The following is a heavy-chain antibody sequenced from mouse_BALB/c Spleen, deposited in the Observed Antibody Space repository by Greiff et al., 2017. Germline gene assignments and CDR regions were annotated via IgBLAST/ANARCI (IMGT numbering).Heavy chain of an antibody. CDR1: GFTFSDYY. CDR2: ISDGGSYT. J-gene: IGHJ3*01. D-gene: IGHD2-3*01. CDR3: ARDDGYYPFAY. V-gene: IGHV5-4*02. Sequence: DVMLVESGGGLVKPGGSLKLSCAASGFTFSDYYMYWVRQTPEKRLEWVATISDGGSYTYYPDSVKGRFTISRDNAKNNLYLQMSSLKSEDTAMYYCARDDGYYPFAYWGQGTLVTVSA.